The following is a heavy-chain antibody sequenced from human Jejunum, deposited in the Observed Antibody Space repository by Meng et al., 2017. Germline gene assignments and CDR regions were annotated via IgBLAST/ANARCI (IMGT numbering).Heavy chain of an antibody. CDR1: GFMFSTSW. Sequence: GESLKISCAASGFMFSTSWMTWVRQAPGKGLEWVANIKGDATEKNYVASVKSRFTISRDNAKNSLYLQINNLRAEDTALYYCATNNIPYAFDFWGQGTMVTVSS. CDR3: ATNNIPYAFDF. D-gene: IGHD2-21*01. J-gene: IGHJ3*01. CDR2: IKGDATEK. V-gene: IGHV3-7*01.